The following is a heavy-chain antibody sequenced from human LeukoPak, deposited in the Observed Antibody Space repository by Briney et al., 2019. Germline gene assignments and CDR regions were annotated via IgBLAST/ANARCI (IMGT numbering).Heavy chain of an antibody. V-gene: IGHV1-18*01. D-gene: IGHD6-19*01. Sequence: ASVKVSCKASGGTFSSYAISWVRQAPGQGLEWMGWISAYNGNTNYAQKLQGRVTMTTDTSTSTAYMELRSLRSDDTAVYYCARGVIAVAGNAFDIWGQGTMVTVSS. CDR2: ISAYNGNT. J-gene: IGHJ3*02. CDR1: GGTFSSYA. CDR3: ARGVIAVAGNAFDI.